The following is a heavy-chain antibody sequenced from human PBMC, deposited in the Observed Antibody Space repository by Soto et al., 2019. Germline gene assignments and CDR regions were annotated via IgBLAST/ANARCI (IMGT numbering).Heavy chain of an antibody. V-gene: IGHV3-23*01. J-gene: IGHJ5*02. CDR1: GFTFSSYA. CDR2: ISGSGGST. Sequence: GGSLRLSCAASGFTFSSYAMSWVRQAPGKGLEWVSAISGSGGSTYYADSVKGRFTISRDNSKNTLYLQMNSLRAEDTAVYYCAKDPSEYDFWSGYLRASGFDPWGQGTLVTVSS. D-gene: IGHD3-3*01. CDR3: AKDPSEYDFWSGYLRASGFDP.